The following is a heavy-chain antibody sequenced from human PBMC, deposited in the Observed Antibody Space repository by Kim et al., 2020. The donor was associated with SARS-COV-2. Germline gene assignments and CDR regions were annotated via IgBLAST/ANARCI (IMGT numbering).Heavy chain of an antibody. J-gene: IGHJ6*02. Sequence: GGSLRLSCAASGFTFSLYGMHWVRQSPGKGLQWVAVISYDGNNKKHLDSVKGRFTISRDNSKDTLYLQMNSLRAEDTAVYYCAKDHEGYYYSGMDVWGQGTTVTVSS. CDR1: GFTFSLYG. CDR2: ISYDGNNK. V-gene: IGHV3-30*18. CDR3: AKDHEGYYYSGMDV.